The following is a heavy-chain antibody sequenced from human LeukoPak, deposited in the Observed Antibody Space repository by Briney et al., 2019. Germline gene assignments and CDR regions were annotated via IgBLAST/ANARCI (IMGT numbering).Heavy chain of an antibody. J-gene: IGHJ6*02. CDR2: IYHSGST. V-gene: IGHV4-30-2*01. CDR3: ATTDYSGNSVEGMDV. D-gene: IGHD4-23*01. Sequence: SETLSLTCAVSGGSISSGGYSWSWIRQPPGKGLEWIGYIYHSGSTYYNPSLKSRVTISVDRSKNQFSLKLSSVTAADTAVYYCATTDYSGNSVEGMDVWGQGTTVTVSS. CDR1: GGSISSGGYS.